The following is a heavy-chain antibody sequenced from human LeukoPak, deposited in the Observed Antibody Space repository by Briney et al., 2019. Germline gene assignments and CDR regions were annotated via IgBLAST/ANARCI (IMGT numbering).Heavy chain of an antibody. Sequence: GGSLRLSCAASGFTFSSYWMSWVRQAPGKGLEWVANIKQDRSEKYYVDSVKGRFTISRDNAKNSLYLQMNSLRAEDTAVYYCARAKDYYDSSGWPEYFDYWGQGTLVTVSS. CDR1: GFTFSSYW. D-gene: IGHD3-22*01. J-gene: IGHJ4*02. V-gene: IGHV3-7*01. CDR3: ARAKDYYDSSGWPEYFDY. CDR2: IKQDRSEK.